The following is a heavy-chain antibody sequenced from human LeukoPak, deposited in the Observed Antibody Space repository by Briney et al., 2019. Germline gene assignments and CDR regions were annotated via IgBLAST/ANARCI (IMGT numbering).Heavy chain of an antibody. V-gene: IGHV3-7*01. J-gene: IGHJ4*02. CDR1: GFTFRSHW. D-gene: IGHD1-14*01. Sequence: SGGSLRLSCAASGFTFRSHWMSWVREAPGKRLESVANINQDASEKYYVNSVKGRFTISRDNAKNSLYLQMNSLRAEDTAVYFCARESTGFSIDYWGQGTLVTVSS. CDR3: ARESTGFSIDY. CDR2: INQDASEK.